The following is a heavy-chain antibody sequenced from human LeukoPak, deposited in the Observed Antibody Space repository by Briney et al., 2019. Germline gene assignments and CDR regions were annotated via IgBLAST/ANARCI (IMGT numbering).Heavy chain of an antibody. Sequence: SETLSLTRAVSGGSISSSNWWSWVRQPPGKGLEWIGKIYHSGSTTYNPSLKSRVTISVDKSKNQFSLKLSSVTAADTAVYYCARGPYYDYVWGSYRYGYFDYWGQGTLVTVSS. CDR1: GGSISSSNW. CDR3: ARGPYYDYVWGSYRYGYFDY. V-gene: IGHV4-4*02. J-gene: IGHJ4*02. D-gene: IGHD3-16*02. CDR2: IYHSGST.